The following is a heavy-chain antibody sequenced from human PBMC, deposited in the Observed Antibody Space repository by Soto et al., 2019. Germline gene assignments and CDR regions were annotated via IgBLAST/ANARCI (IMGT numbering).Heavy chain of an antibody. J-gene: IGHJ4*02. Sequence: QVQLVQSGAEEKKPGASVKVSCKASGYSFTSYAMHWVRQAPGQRLEWMGWINAGNGNTKYSQKFQGRVTITRDTSASTAYMELSSLRSEGTAMYYCARAVAVPASCDYWGQGTLVTVSS. V-gene: IGHV1-3*05. CDR3: ARAVAVPASCDY. CDR1: GYSFTSYA. CDR2: INAGNGNT. D-gene: IGHD6-19*01.